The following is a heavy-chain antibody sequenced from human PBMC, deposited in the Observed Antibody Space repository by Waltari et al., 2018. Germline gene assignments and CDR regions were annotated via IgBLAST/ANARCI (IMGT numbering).Heavy chain of an antibody. J-gene: IGHJ4*02. Sequence: QLQLQESGPGLVKPSGTLSLTCAVFDDSMGNRDFWSWVRQPPGKGLEWIGQVHSSGRTNYNPSFASRVTVSVDTSTRQFSLKVTSATAADTAVYYCARDRGRGLYLESWGQGILVTVSP. CDR1: DDSMGNRDF. V-gene: IGHV4-4*02. D-gene: IGHD2-15*01. CDR3: ARDRGRGLYLES. CDR2: VHSSGRT.